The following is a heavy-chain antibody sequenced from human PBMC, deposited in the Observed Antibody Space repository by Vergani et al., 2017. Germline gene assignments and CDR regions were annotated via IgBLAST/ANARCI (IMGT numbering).Heavy chain of an antibody. J-gene: IGHJ6*03. Sequence: QVQLAESGGGRVQPGRSLRLSCAASGFSFSSHAIHWVRQAPGKGLEWVAVISNDGSIKYYADSVKGRFTISRDNSKNTLDLQMNSLRTQDTALYYCAKAGSVTSGSLQYNWYMGVRGKGATVTVS. CDR3: AKAGSVTSGSLQYNWYMGV. CDR2: ISNDGSIK. D-gene: IGHD3-10*01. V-gene: IGHV3-30*18. CDR1: GFSFSSHA.